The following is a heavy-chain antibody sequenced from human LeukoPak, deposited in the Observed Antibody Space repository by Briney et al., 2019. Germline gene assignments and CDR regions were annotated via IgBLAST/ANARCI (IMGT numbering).Heavy chain of an antibody. D-gene: IGHD1-26*01. Sequence: SETLSLTCAVSGASISGSGYYWGWIRQPPGKGLEWIGNIYCSGSTYYNASLQSRVTISIDTSKNQFSLRLNSVTAADTAMYYCAKSGGYGLIDYWGQGTLVTVSS. CDR2: IYCSGST. J-gene: IGHJ4*02. CDR1: GASISGSGYY. V-gene: IGHV4-39*01. CDR3: AKSGGYGLIDY.